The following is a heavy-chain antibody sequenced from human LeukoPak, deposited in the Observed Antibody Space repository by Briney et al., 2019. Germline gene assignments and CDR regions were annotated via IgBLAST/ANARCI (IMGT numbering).Heavy chain of an antibody. J-gene: IGHJ4*02. Sequence: SETLSLTCTVSGGSISSGDYYWSWIRQPPGKGLEWIGYIYYSGSTYYNPSLKSRVTISVDTSKNQFSLKLSSVTAADTAVCYCASGAPGDILPRGIDYWGQGTLVTVSS. CDR1: GGSISSGDYY. CDR3: ASGAPGDILPRGIDY. V-gene: IGHV4-30-4*08. CDR2: IYYSGST. D-gene: IGHD3-10*01.